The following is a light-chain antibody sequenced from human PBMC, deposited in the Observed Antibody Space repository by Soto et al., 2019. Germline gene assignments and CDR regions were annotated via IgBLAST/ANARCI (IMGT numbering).Light chain of an antibody. CDR2: KAS. CDR1: QNINSE. V-gene: IGKV1-5*03. CDR3: QQFKGYPVT. J-gene: IGKJ5*01. Sequence: DIQMTQSPSTLSASVGDRVTITCRASQNINSELAWYQQKAGKAPNLLIYKASTLEGGVPFRFSGSGFGTEFTLTISSLQPDDSATYYCQQFKGYPVTFGQGTRLEIK.